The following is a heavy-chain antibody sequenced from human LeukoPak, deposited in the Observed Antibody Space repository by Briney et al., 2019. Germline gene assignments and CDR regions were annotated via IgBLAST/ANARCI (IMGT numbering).Heavy chain of an antibody. Sequence: GGSLRLSCAASGFTFRSFAMHRVRQAPGKGLEYVSGISSDGGNTLYASSVQGRFTISRDNSKNTLFLQMGSLRGDDMAVYYCATIGLPWGQGTLVTVSS. CDR2: ISSDGGNT. CDR3: ATIGLP. V-gene: IGHV3-64*01. D-gene: IGHD1-26*01. CDR1: GFTFRSFA. J-gene: IGHJ4*02.